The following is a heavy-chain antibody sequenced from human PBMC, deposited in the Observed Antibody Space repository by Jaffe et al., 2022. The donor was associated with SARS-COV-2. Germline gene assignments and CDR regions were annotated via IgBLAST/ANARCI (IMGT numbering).Heavy chain of an antibody. CDR1: GFTFSSYA. J-gene: IGHJ4*02. Sequence: EVQLLESGGGLVQPGGSLRLSCAASGFTFSSYAMSWVRQAPGKGLEWVSAISGSGGSTYYADSVKGRFTISRDNSKNTLYLQMNSLRAEDTAVYYCAKDFPGAVAGTDYYFDYWGQGTLVTVSS. CDR2: ISGSGGST. CDR3: AKDFPGAVAGTDYYFDY. V-gene: IGHV3-23*01. D-gene: IGHD6-19*01.